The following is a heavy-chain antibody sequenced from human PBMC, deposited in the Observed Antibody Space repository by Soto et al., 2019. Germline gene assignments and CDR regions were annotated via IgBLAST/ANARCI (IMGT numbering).Heavy chain of an antibody. D-gene: IGHD2-15*01. CDR3: ARDNSKNNGTPAANSWLHH. J-gene: IGHJ5*02. CDR2: INPSADSS. CDR1: GFSFSDYF. V-gene: IGHV1-46*01. Sequence: QAQLVQSGDEVKKPGASVKVSCKASGFSFSDYFMHWVRQAPGQGLAWLGLINPSADSSNYAQKFQARVTITSDTSTITVYMDLSSVRYEDTAEYYCARDNSKNNGTPAANSWLHHRGQGTPVTVSS.